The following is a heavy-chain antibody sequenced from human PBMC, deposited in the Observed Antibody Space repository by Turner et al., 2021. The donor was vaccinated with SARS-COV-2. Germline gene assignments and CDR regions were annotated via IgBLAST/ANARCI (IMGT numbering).Heavy chain of an antibody. D-gene: IGHD4-4*01. CDR1: EFPFSSYG. V-gene: IGHV3-30*18. CDR2: ISYDGNNK. CDR3: AKQLGLYSNPMYYFDY. J-gene: IGHJ4*02. Sequence: QVQLVESRGGVVQPGRSLRLSCAASEFPFSSYGMHWVRQAPGKGLEWVAVISYDGNNKYYADSVKGRFTISRDNSKNTLYLQMNSLRAEDTAVYYCAKQLGLYSNPMYYFDYWGQGTLVTVSS.